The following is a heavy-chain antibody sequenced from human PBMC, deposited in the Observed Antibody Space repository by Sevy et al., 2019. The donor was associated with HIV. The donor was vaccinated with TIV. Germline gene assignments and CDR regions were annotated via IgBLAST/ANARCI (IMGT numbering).Heavy chain of an antibody. CDR2: IISFFDMT. CDR3: ARGGGSGWYYFDS. CDR1: GGTISRDG. Sequence: ASVKVSCKASGGTISRDGISWVRRAPGQGLEWMGGIISFFDMTNYAQKFQGRVTISADESTSTVYMELSSLRFEDTAVYYCARGGGSGWYYFDSWGQGSLVTVSS. J-gene: IGHJ4*02. V-gene: IGHV1-69*13. D-gene: IGHD6-19*01.